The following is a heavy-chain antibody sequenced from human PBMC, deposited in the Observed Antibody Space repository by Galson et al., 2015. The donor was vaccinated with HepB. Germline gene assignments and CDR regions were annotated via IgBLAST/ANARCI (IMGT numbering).Heavy chain of an antibody. D-gene: IGHD2-15*01. CDR2: ITGNGGTT. Sequence: SLRLSCAASGFIFSNYAMTWVRQAPGKGPEWVSLITGNGGTTYYADSVKGRLSISRDNSKNTLYLQINRLRLEDTAVYYCTKDRDPYIYGSGRQSVWGQGTLVTVSS. J-gene: IGHJ4*02. CDR3: TKDRDPYIYGSGRQSV. CDR1: GFIFSNYA. V-gene: IGHV3-23*01.